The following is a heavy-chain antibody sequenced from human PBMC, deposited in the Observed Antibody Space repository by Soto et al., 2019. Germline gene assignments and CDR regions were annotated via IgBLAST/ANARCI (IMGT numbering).Heavy chain of an antibody. V-gene: IGHV3-48*02. Sequence: LRLSCAASGFTFSSYTMNWVRQAPGKGLEWVAFISFSGNTIYYAGSVQGRFTISRDNAMDSLYLQMNSLKDEDTAVYYCAREEDIVVVPAAPLPWGQGTLVTVSS. CDR3: AREEDIVVVPAAPLP. CDR2: ISFSGNTI. J-gene: IGHJ5*02. CDR1: GFTFSSYT. D-gene: IGHD2-2*01.